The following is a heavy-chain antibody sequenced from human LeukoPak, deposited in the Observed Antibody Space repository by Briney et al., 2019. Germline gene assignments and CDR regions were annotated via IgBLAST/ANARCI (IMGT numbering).Heavy chain of an antibody. Sequence: SETLSLTCSVSGGSISPYYWSWIRQPPGKGLEWIGSIYHSGSTYYNPSLKSRVTISVDTSKNQFSLKLSSVTAADTAVYYCARVYSYYYYFDYWGQGTLVTVSS. CDR2: IYHSGST. CDR1: GGSISPYY. CDR3: ARVYSYYYYFDY. V-gene: IGHV4-38-2*02. J-gene: IGHJ4*02. D-gene: IGHD5-18*01.